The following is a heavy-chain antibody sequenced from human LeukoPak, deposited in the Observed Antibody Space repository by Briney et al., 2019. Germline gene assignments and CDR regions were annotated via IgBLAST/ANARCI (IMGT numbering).Heavy chain of an antibody. Sequence: GGSLRLSCAASGFTFSSYAMHWVRQAPGKGLEWVAVISYDGSNKYYADSVKGRFTVSRDNSKNTLYLQMNSLRAEDTAVYYCARDGSTVTRGYYYMDVWGKGTTVTVSS. CDR2: ISYDGSNK. CDR3: ARDGSTVTRGYYYMDV. J-gene: IGHJ6*03. D-gene: IGHD4-17*01. CDR1: GFTFSSYA. V-gene: IGHV3-30*04.